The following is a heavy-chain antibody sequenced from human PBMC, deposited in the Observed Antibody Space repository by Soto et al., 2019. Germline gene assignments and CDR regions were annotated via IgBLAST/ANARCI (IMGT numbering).Heavy chain of an antibody. Sequence: EVQLLESGGGLVQPGGSLRLSCAASGFTFSSYAMSWVRQAPGKGLEWVSAISGSGGSTYYADSVKGRFTISRDNSKNTLYLQMNSLRAEDTAVYYCAKDKPAAYSSSQMPQYWYFDLWGRGTLVTVSS. D-gene: IGHD6-13*01. CDR3: AKDKPAAYSSSQMPQYWYFDL. J-gene: IGHJ2*01. CDR1: GFTFSSYA. CDR2: ISGSGGST. V-gene: IGHV3-23*01.